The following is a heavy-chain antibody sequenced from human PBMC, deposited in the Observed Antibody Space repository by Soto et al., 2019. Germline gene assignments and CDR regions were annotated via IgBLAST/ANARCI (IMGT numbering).Heavy chain of an antibody. J-gene: IGHJ4*02. V-gene: IGHV4-31*03. CDR3: ARVKGYDVSGYPDY. CDR2: IYYSGTT. CDR1: GGSISSSGYY. D-gene: IGHD3-22*01. Sequence: NPSETLSLTCTVSGGSISSSGYYWSWIRQHPGEGLEWIGYIYYSGTTYYNPSLKSRVIISVDTSKNHFSLKLSSVTAADTAVYYCARVKGYDVSGYPDYWGQGTLVTVSS.